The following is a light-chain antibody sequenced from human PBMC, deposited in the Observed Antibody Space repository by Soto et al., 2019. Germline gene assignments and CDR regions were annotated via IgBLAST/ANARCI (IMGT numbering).Light chain of an antibody. J-gene: IGLJ2*01. CDR2: EGT. Sequence: QSALTQPASVSGSPGQSITISCTGTSSDVGSYNLVSWYQQHPGKAPRLMIYEGTKRPSGVSNRFSGSKSGNTASLTISGLQAEDEADYYCSSYAGSDTLVAFGGGTKLTVL. CDR3: SSYAGSDTLVA. CDR1: SSDVGSYNL. V-gene: IGLV2-23*01.